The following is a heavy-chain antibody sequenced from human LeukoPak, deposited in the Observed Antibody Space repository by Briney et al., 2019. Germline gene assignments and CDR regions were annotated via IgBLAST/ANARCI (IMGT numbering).Heavy chain of an antibody. D-gene: IGHD5-12*01. Sequence: KPSGTLSLTCVVSGGSITTSTWWSWVRQPPGKGLEWIGEIYHSGSTNYNPSLRSRVTISLDKSKNEFSLNVRSVTAADTAMYYCARLSRAYSAYADDGDYCFDYWGQGTLVTVSS. CDR3: ARLSRAYSAYADDGDYCFDY. CDR2: IYHSGST. CDR1: GGSITTSTW. V-gene: IGHV4-4*02. J-gene: IGHJ4*02.